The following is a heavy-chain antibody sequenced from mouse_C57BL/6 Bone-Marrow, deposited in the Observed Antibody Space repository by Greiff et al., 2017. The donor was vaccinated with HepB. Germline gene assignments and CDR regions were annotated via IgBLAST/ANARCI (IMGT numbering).Heavy chain of an antibody. Sequence: DVKLVESGGGLVQPGGSLKLSCAASGFTFSDYYMYWVRQTPEKRLEWVAYISNGGGSTYYPDTVKGRFTISRDNAKNTLYLQMSRLKAEDTAMYYCARHISTVVATNWYFDVWGTGTTVTVSS. CDR2: ISNGGGST. V-gene: IGHV5-12*01. D-gene: IGHD1-1*01. CDR3: ARHISTVVATNWYFDV. CDR1: GFTFSDYY. J-gene: IGHJ1*03.